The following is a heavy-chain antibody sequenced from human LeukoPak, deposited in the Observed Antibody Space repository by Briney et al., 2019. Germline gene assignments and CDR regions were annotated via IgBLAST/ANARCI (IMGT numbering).Heavy chain of an antibody. V-gene: IGHV4-31*03. D-gene: IGHD5-24*01. CDR1: GGSISSGAYY. CDR3: ARDLGDGYLANDY. J-gene: IGHJ4*02. CDR2: FYYSGGT. Sequence: RPSETLSLTCTVSGGSISSGAYYWSWIRQHPGKGLEWIGYFYYSGGTYYNPSLKSRVTISVDTSKNQFSLDLSSVTAADTAVYYCARDLGDGYLANDYWGQGTLVTVSS.